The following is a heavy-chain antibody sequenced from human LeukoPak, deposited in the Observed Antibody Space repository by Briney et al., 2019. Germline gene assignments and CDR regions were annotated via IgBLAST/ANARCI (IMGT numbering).Heavy chain of an antibody. CDR2: IYPGDSDT. J-gene: IGHJ4*02. CDR1: GYSFTSYW. Sequence: GESLKITCKGSGYSFTSYWIGWVRQMPGKGLEWMGIIYPGDSDTRYSPSFQGQVTISADKSISTAYLQWSSLKASDTAMYYCARGLVEDYGPSYNFDYWGQGTLVTVSS. CDR3: ARGLVEDYGPSYNFDY. D-gene: IGHD4-17*01. V-gene: IGHV5-51*01.